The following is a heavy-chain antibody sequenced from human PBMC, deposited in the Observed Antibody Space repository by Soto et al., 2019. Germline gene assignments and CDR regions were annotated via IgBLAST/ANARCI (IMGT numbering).Heavy chain of an antibody. Sequence: EVQLLESGGGLVQPWGSLRLSCAASGFTFSSYAMSWVRQAPGKGLEWGSAISGSGGSTYYADSVKGRFTISRDNSKNTLYLQMNSLRAEDTAVYYCAKDSLAAGYFQHWGQGTLVTVSS. CDR1: GFTFSSYA. J-gene: IGHJ1*01. D-gene: IGHD6-13*01. CDR3: AKDSLAAGYFQH. CDR2: ISGSGGST. V-gene: IGHV3-23*01.